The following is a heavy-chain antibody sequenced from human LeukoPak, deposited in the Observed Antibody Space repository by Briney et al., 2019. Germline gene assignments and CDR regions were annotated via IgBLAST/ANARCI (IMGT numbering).Heavy chain of an antibody. D-gene: IGHD6-13*01. CDR1: GFTFSSYA. Sequence: GGSLRLSCADPGFTFSSYAMSSVRQAPGKGLEWVSTISGSGDNTYYADSVRGRFTLSRDNSKNTLYLQMNSLRAEDTAIYYCAKVSWANYFDYWGQGTLVTVSS. CDR3: AKVSWANYFDY. V-gene: IGHV3-23*01. CDR2: ISGSGDNT. J-gene: IGHJ4*02.